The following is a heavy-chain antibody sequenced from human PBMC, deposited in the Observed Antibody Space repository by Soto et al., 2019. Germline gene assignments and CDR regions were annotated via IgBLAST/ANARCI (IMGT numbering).Heavy chain of an antibody. CDR2: IKSKTDGGTT. CDR3: TTDRLLGYGRRSRFDY. CDR1: GFTFSNAW. Sequence: EVQLVESGGGLVQPGGSLRLSCAASGFTFSNAWMSWVRQAPGKGLEWVGRIKSKTDGGTTDYAAPVKGRFTISRDDSKNTLYLQMNSLKTEDTAVYYCTTDRLLGYGRRSRFDYWGQGPLVTVSS. J-gene: IGHJ4*02. V-gene: IGHV3-15*01. D-gene: IGHD2-15*01.